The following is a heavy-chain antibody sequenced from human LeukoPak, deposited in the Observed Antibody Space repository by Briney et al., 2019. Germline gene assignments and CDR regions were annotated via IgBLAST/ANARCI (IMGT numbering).Heavy chain of an antibody. Sequence: GGSLRLSCAASGFIFSSYEMNWVRQAPGKGLEWVSYISSSGSTIYYADSVKGRFTISRDNAKNSLYLQMNSLRAEDTAVYYCARDVSDYDFWSGYYRPAPVDYWGQGTLVTVSS. D-gene: IGHD3-3*01. V-gene: IGHV3-48*03. CDR1: GFIFSSYE. J-gene: IGHJ4*02. CDR2: ISSSGSTI. CDR3: ARDVSDYDFWSGYYRPAPVDY.